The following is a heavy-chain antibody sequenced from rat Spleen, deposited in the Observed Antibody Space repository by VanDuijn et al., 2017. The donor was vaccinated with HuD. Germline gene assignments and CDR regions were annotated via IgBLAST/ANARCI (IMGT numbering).Heavy chain of an antibody. J-gene: IGHJ1*01. CDR3: VGAGYLRDWYFDF. Sequence: EVQLVESGGGLVQPGRSLKLSCAASGFTFSNYYMAWVRQAPTKGLDWVASINTGGGNTYYRESVRGRFTISRDDAKSTLSLQMDSLRSDDTATYHCVGAGYLRDWYFDFWGPGTMVTVSS. D-gene: IGHD2-2*01. V-gene: IGHV5-25*01. CDR2: INTGGGNT. CDR1: GFTFSNYY.